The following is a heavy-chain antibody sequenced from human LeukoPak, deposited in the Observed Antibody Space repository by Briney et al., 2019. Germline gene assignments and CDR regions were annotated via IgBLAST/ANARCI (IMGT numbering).Heavy chain of an antibody. J-gene: IGHJ4*02. Sequence: PGASVKVSCKASGYTFTSYGISWVRQAPGQGLEWMGGFDPEDGETIYPQKFRDRVTMTEDTSKDTAYMELSSLRSDDTAVYYCATLAVAAMDGGLYFENWGLGTLVTVSS. D-gene: IGHD6-19*01. CDR2: FDPEDGET. CDR1: GYTFTSYG. CDR3: ATLAVAAMDGGLYFEN. V-gene: IGHV1-24*01.